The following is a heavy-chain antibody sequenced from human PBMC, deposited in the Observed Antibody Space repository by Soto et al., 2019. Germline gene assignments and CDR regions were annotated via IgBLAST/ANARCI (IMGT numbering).Heavy chain of an antibody. Sequence: SETLSLTCAVYGGSFSGYYWSWIRQPPGKGLEWIGEINHSGSTNYDPSLKSRVTISVDTSKNQFSLKLSSVTAAETAVYYCARARVSDFWGQGTMVTVYS. D-gene: IGHD2-21*01. CDR1: GGSFSGYY. V-gene: IGHV4-34*01. CDR3: ARARVSDF. CDR2: INHSGST. J-gene: IGHJ4*02.